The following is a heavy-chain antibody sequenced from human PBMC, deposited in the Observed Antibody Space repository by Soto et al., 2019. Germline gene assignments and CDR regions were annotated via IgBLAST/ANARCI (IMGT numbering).Heavy chain of an antibody. CDR2: ISPSGDII. V-gene: IGHV3-48*01. J-gene: IGHJ1*01. Sequence: EVQLVESGGGLVQPGGSLRLSCAASGFTFSGQNMNWVRQAPGKGLEWISYISPSGDIIVYADSLKGRFTISRDNAKNSLFLQIHSLRADDTAGYYCAMGSGSSWFFIWGQGTLVTVSS. CDR1: GFTFSGQN. D-gene: IGHD6-13*01. CDR3: AMGSGSSWFFI.